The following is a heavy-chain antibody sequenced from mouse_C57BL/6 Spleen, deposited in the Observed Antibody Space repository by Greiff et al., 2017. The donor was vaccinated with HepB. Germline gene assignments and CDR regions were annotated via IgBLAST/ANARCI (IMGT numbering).Heavy chain of an antibody. CDR2: ISDGGSYT. CDR3: ARDHWFAY. Sequence: EVQGVGSGGGLVKPGGSLKLSCAASGFTFSSYAMSWVRQTPEKRLEWVATISDGGSYTYYPDNVKGRFTISRDNAKNNLYLQMSHLKSEDTAMYYCARDHWFAYWGQGTLVTVSA. J-gene: IGHJ3*01. V-gene: IGHV5-4*01. CDR1: GFTFSSYA.